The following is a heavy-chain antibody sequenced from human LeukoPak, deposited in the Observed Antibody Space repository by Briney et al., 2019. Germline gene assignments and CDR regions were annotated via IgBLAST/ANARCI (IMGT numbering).Heavy chain of an antibody. CDR2: IYSSGRI. CDR3: ARDPSWGRGAAI. V-gene: IGHV4-61*02. Sequence: SETLSLTCTVSGDSISSGSYYWSWIRQPAGKGLEWIGRIYSSGRINYNLSLKSRVTISVDTSKNQFSLKLSSMTAADTAVYYCARDPSWGRGAAIWGQGTLVTVSS. J-gene: IGHJ4*02. CDR1: GDSISSGSYY. D-gene: IGHD6-25*01.